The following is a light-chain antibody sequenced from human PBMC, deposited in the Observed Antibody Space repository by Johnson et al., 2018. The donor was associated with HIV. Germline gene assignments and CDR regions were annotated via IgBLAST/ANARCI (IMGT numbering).Light chain of an antibody. V-gene: IGLV1-51*01. CDR3: GTWDSSLSAYV. J-gene: IGLJ1*01. Sequence: QSVLTQPPSVSAAPGQKVTISCSGSSSNIGNNYVSWYQQVPGTAPKLLIYDNNKRPSGIPDRFSGSKSGTSATLGITGLQTENEADYYCGTWDSSLSAYVFGIGTKVTVL. CDR1: SSNIGNNY. CDR2: DNN.